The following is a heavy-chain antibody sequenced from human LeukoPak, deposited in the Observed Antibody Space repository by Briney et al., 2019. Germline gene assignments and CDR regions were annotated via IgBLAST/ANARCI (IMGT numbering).Heavy chain of an antibody. CDR1: GFTFSNYA. CDR3: ARGPNGDYVGAFDFQR. D-gene: IGHD4-17*01. CDR2: ISGVNT. J-gene: IGHJ1*01. V-gene: IGHV3-23*01. Sequence: PGGSLRLSCAASGFTFSNYALTWVRQAPGKGLEWVSSISGVNTYYTDSVKGRFSISRDNYRNTLYLQMSSLRAEDTAVYYCARGPNGDYVGAFDFQRWGQGTLVTVSS.